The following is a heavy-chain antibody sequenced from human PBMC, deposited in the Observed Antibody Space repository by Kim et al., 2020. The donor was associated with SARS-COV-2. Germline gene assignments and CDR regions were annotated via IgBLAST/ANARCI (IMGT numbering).Heavy chain of an antibody. Sequence: GGSLRLSCAASGFTLSSYAMHWVRQAPGKGLEWVAVISYDGSNKYYADSVKGRFTISRDNSKNTLYLQMNSLRAEDTAVYYCARDTYSSSWADAFDIWGQGTMVTVSS. V-gene: IGHV3-30*04. D-gene: IGHD6-13*01. CDR3: ARDTYSSSWADAFDI. CDR1: GFTLSSYA. CDR2: ISYDGSNK. J-gene: IGHJ3*02.